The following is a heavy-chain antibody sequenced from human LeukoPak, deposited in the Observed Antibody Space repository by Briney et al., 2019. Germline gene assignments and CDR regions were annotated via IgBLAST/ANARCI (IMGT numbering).Heavy chain of an antibody. CDR3: AKDFTFAYYDFWSGYYPDY. V-gene: IGHV3-30*18. CDR1: GFTFSSYG. D-gene: IGHD3-3*01. Sequence: SGGSLRLSCAASGFTFSSYGMHWVRQAPGKGLEWVAVISYDGSNKYYADSVKGRFTISRDNSKNTLYLQMNSLRAGDTAVYYCAKDFTFAYYDFWSGYYPDYWGQGTLVTVSS. J-gene: IGHJ4*02. CDR2: ISYDGSNK.